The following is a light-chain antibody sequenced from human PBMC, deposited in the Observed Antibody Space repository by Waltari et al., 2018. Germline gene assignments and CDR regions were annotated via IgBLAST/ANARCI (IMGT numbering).Light chain of an antibody. CDR1: SSNIGSNS. CDR3: AAWDDSLIGPV. CDR2: RNK. J-gene: IGLJ3*02. V-gene: IGLV1-44*01. Sequence: QSVLTQPPSASGTPGQRVTISCSGSSSNIGSNSVNWYKQLPGTAPKLLIYRNKQRPSGVPDRFSGSKSGTSASLAISGLQSEDEADYYCAAWDDSLIGPVFGGGTKLTVL.